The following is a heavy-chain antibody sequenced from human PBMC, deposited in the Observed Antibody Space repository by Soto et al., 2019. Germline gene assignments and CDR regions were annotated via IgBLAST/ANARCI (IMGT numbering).Heavy chain of an antibody. CDR2: VSSTGST. V-gene: IGHV4-4*08. Sequence: SETLSLTCTVSGASITQYYWNWIRQSPGKGLEWIVSVSSTGSTVFNPSLTSRVTVSLDTSKNQFSLTLNSVTAADTAVYYCAKFGGDWAWGQGTLVTVS. CDR1: GASITQYY. CDR3: AKFGGDWA. J-gene: IGHJ4*02. D-gene: IGHD2-21*02.